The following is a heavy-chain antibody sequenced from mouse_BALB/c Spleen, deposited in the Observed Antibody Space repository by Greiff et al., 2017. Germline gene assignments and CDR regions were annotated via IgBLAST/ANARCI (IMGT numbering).Heavy chain of an antibody. D-gene: IGHD1-1*01. CDR3: ARKEDYYSSSYWYFDD. Sequence: VQLQQSGAELVRPGTSVKMSCKAAGYTFTNYWIGWVKQRPGHGLEWIGVIYPGGGYTNYNEKFKGKATLTADTSSLTAYMQLSILTSADSAIYYGARKEDYYSSSYWYFDDWGAGTTVTVSS. CDR2: IYPGGGYT. CDR1: GYTFTNYW. V-gene: IGHV1-63*02. J-gene: IGHJ1*01.